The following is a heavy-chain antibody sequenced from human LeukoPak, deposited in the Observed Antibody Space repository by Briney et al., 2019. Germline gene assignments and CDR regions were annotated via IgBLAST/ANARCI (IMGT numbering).Heavy chain of an antibody. V-gene: IGHV1-46*01. CDR1: GYTFTSYY. CDR3: ARDGAIAAAGTNWFDP. D-gene: IGHD6-13*01. Sequence: ASVKVSCKASGYTFTSYYMHWVRQAPGQGLEWMGIINPSGGSTSYAQKFQGRGTMTRDTSTSTVYMELSSLRSEDTAVYYCARDGAIAAAGTNWFDPWGQGTLVTVSS. J-gene: IGHJ5*02. CDR2: INPSGGST.